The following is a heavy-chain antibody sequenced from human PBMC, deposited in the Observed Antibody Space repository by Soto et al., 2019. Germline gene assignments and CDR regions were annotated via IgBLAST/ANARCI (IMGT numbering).Heavy chain of an antibody. J-gene: IGHJ3*02. V-gene: IGHV6-1*01. Sequence: SQTLSLTCVISGDSVSTNSGAWSWIRQSPSRGLEWLGRTYYRSRWHYEYEASVKSRATISSDTSKNQLSLQLNFVTPEDTALYYCVRDGCNTTTCVGGRMNAFDIWGQGTVVTVSS. CDR2: TYYRSRWHY. D-gene: IGHD2-2*01. CDR3: VRDGCNTTTCVGGRMNAFDI. CDR1: GDSVSTNSGA.